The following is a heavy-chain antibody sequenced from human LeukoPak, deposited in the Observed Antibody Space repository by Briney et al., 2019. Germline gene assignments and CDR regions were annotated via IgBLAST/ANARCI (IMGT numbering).Heavy chain of an antibody. CDR3: AKDRYTSDLYYFDY. D-gene: IGHD6-19*01. Sequence: GGSLRLSCAASGFTFNSYAMSWVRQFPGKGLEWVSGISAGGVTTYYADSVKGRFTISRDNSKNTLYLQMNSLRAEDTAVYYCAKDRYTSDLYYFDYWGQGTLVTVSS. V-gene: IGHV3-23*01. CDR2: ISAGGVTT. J-gene: IGHJ4*02. CDR1: GFTFNSYA.